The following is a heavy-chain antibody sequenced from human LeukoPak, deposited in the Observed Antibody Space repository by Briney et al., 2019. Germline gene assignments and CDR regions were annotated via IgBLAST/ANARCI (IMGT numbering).Heavy chain of an antibody. CDR1: GFTFSSYG. V-gene: IGHV3-30*02. Sequence: RGSLRLSCAASGFTFSSYGMHWVRQAPGKGLEWVAFTRYDGSDKYYADSVKGRFTISRDNSKNTLYLQMSSLRAEDTAVYYCAMLSHSSGYRFDYWGQGTLVTVSS. D-gene: IGHD3-22*01. J-gene: IGHJ4*02. CDR2: TRYDGSDK. CDR3: AMLSHSSGYRFDY.